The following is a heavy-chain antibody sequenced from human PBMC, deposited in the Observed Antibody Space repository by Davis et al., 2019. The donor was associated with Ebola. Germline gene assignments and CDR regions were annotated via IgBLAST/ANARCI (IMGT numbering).Heavy chain of an antibody. CDR1: GFTFSDYY. V-gene: IGHV3-11*04. J-gene: IGHJ2*01. D-gene: IGHD3-3*01. CDR3: ALLRFFGPFDL. CDR2: ISSRGSTV. Sequence: LSLSCAASGFTFSDYYMTWIRQAPGKGLEWVSYISSRGSTVYYADSVKGRFTVSRDNAKNSVYLLLNSLRVEDTSVYYCALLRFFGPFDLWGRGTLVTVSS.